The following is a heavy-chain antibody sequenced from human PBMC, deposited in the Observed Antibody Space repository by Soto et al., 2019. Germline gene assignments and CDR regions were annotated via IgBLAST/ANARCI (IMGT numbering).Heavy chain of an antibody. J-gene: IGHJ4*02. Sequence: PGGSLRLSCAASGFTVSGYLMHWVRQAPGKGLVWVSRINSDGSSTSFADSVKGRFTISRDNAKNTLYLQMNSLRAEDTAVYYCARVNYGDYGGVYDYWGQGTLVTVSS. CDR2: INSDGSST. V-gene: IGHV3-74*01. CDR3: ARVNYGDYGGVYDY. CDR1: GFTVSGYL. D-gene: IGHD4-17*01.